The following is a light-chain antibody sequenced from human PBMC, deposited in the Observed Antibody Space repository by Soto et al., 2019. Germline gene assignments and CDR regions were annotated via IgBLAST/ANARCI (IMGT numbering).Light chain of an antibody. Sequence: QSVLTQPASVSGSPGQSSTISCTGTTSDVGGYNYVSWFQQYPGKAPKLKIYEVSNRPSGVSNRFSGSKSGNTASLTISDLQAEDEADYYCTSYTSSSTWVFGGGTKLTVL. CDR3: TSYTSSSTWV. CDR1: TSDVGGYNY. J-gene: IGLJ3*02. CDR2: EVS. V-gene: IGLV2-14*01.